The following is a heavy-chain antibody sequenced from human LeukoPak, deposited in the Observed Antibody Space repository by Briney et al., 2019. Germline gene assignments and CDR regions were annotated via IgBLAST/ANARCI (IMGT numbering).Heavy chain of an antibody. J-gene: IGHJ4*02. CDR3: ARVHDFLLE. CDR2: IYYSGST. CDR1: GGSISSGGYY. Sequence: SLTXXXXGGSISSGGYYWSWIRQHPGKGLEWIGYIYYSGSTYYNPSLKSRVTISVDTSKNQFSLKLSSVTAADTAVYYCARVHDFLLEWGQGTLVTVSS. D-gene: IGHD3-3*01. V-gene: IGHV4-31*02.